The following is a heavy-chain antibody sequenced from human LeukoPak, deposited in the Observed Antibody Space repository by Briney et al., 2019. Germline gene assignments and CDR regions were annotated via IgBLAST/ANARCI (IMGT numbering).Heavy chain of an antibody. CDR1: GFSFNIYS. V-gene: IGHV3-48*01. CDR2: TGSIGSTI. Sequence: GGSLRLSCSASGFSFNIYSMSWGRQSPGKGLGWISYTGSIGSTIHYAASVKGRFTISRDNAKKSLYLQMGTLRGDDTAVYYCARVGGRGIDYWGQGSLVSVSS. CDR3: ARVGGRGIDY. J-gene: IGHJ4*02.